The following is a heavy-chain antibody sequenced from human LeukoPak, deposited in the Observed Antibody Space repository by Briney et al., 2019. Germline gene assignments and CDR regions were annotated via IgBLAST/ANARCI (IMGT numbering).Heavy chain of an antibody. Sequence: ASVKLSCKASGYSFSNYYVHWVRQAPGQGLEYIGWISPKSGDTNFSQRFKGRFTMTSDTSINTLFMEMRKLKSDDTSVYFCARGEYDSSGHYDAFDIWGHGTMVTVS. CDR3: ARGEYDSSGHYDAFDI. J-gene: IGHJ3*02. CDR1: GYSFSNYY. CDR2: ISPKSGDT. V-gene: IGHV1-2*02. D-gene: IGHD3-22*01.